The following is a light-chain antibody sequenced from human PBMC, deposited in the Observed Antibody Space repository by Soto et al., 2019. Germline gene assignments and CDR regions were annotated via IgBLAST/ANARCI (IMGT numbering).Light chain of an antibody. CDR1: SNDVGGYNY. CDR3: SSYTNTNTYV. Sequence: QSALTQPASVSGSPGQSITISCTGTSNDVGGYNYVSWYQQHPGKAPKLMIYEVSNRPSGVSNRFSGSKSGNTASLTISGLQAEDEADYYCSSYTNTNTYVFATGTKVTVL. CDR2: EVS. V-gene: IGLV2-14*01. J-gene: IGLJ1*01.